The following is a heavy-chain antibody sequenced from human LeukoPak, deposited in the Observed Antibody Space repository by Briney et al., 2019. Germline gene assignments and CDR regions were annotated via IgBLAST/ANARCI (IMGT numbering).Heavy chain of an antibody. CDR3: ARSRPTGSWHGAFVDY. D-gene: IGHD6-13*01. CDR1: GFTFRNYA. Sequence: GSLRLSCAASGFTFRNYAMIWVRQPPGKGLEWIGEINHSGSTNYNPSLKSRVTISVDTSKNQFSLKLSSVTAADTAVYYCARSRPTGSWHGAFVDYWGQGTLVTVSS. V-gene: IGHV4-34*01. J-gene: IGHJ4*02. CDR2: INHSGST.